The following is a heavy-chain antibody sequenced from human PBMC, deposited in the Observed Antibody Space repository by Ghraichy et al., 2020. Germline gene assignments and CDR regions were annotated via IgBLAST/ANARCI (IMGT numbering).Heavy chain of an antibody. CDR2: IKEDGSEK. V-gene: IGHV3-7*01. D-gene: IGHD1-26*01. J-gene: IGHJ3*02. CDR3: ASEWGRAFDM. Sequence: LSLTCAASGFTFGSYWMSWVCQAPGKGPEWVANIKEDGSEKYYVDSVKGRFAISRDNAKNSLYLQMNRLRVEDTAVYYCASEWGRAFDMWGQGTMVTVSS. CDR1: GFTFGSYW.